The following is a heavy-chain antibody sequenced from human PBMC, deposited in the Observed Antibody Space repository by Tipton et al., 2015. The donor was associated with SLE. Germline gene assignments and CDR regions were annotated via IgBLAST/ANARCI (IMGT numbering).Heavy chain of an antibody. D-gene: IGHD6-19*01. CDR2: MYYSGNT. CDR1: GGSISSKTYY. Sequence: TLSLTCTVSGGSISSKTYYWGWIRQPPGKGLEWIGSMYYSGNTYYNPSLKSRVTISVDTSKNQFSLNLTSVTAADTAVYYCARHWSQWQAPSWFDPWGQGTLVTVSS. CDR3: ARHWSQWQAPSWFDP. J-gene: IGHJ5*02. V-gene: IGHV4-39*01.